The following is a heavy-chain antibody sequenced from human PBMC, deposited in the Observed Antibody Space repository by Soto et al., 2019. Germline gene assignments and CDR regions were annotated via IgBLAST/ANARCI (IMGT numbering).Heavy chain of an antibody. D-gene: IGHD6-13*01. CDR3: GRCRGAAADYFDF. CDR1: GFTFSYYY. J-gene: IGHJ4*02. CDR2: ISSSTSHT. Sequence: QVQLVESGGGLVKPGGPLRLSCAVSGFTFSYYYMTWIRQAPGKGLEWVSYISSSTSHTNYADSVKGRFTTSRDTAKNSLFLQMNSLRAEDTVVYYCGRCRGAAADYFDFWGQGTLVTVSS. V-gene: IGHV3-11*05.